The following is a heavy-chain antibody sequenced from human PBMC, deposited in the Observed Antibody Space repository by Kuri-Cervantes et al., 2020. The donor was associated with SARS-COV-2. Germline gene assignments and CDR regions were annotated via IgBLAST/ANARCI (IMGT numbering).Heavy chain of an antibody. Sequence: ESLKISCAVYGGSFSGYYWSWIRQPPGKGLEWIGEINHSGSTNYNPSLKSRVTISVDTSKNQFSLKLSSVIAADTAVYYCARKSACSSTSCYPGAFDYWGRGTRV. J-gene: IGHJ4*01. V-gene: IGHV4-34*01. D-gene: IGHD2-2*01. CDR3: ARKSACSSTSCYPGAFDY. CDR2: INHSGST. CDR1: GGSFSGYY.